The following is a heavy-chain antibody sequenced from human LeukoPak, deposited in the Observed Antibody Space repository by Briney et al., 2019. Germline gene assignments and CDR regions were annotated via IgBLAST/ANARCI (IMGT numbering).Heavy chain of an antibody. CDR3: VTRAVGDFYTDV. CDR1: GLPLSDHY. Sequence: GGPLSLPCAASGLPLSDHYMRGIPKARGKGGEGLSYICSSGRNIQYADSVKGRHTISSDNEKNSLYLEMNDLSGEDTALYYCVTRAVGDFYTDVWGKGATVTLS. J-gene: IGHJ6*03. V-gene: IGHV3-11*01. CDR2: ICSSGRNI. D-gene: IGHD2-15*01.